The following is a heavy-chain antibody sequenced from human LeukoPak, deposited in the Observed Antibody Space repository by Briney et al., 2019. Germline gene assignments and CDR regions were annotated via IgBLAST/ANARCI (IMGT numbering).Heavy chain of an antibody. D-gene: IGHD3-9*01. CDR2: ISSSSSYI. Sequence: KSGGSLRLSCAASGFTLGSYRMKCVRQAPGKGLEWVSSISSSSSYIYYADSVKGRFTISRDNAKNSLYLQMNSLRAEDRAVYYCVRDYENLTGSKTRFHYWGQGTLVTVSS. CDR1: GFTLGSYR. J-gene: IGHJ4*02. V-gene: IGHV3-21*01. CDR3: VRDYENLTGSKTRFHY.